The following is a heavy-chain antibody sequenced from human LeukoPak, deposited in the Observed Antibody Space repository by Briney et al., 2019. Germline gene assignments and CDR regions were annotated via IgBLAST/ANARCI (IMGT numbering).Heavy chain of an antibody. Sequence: PGGSLRLSCEASGFTFSSYGMQWVRQAPGKGLEWAAFIGYDGNKIYYADSVKGRFTISRDNSKNTLYLQMNSLKSEDTAVYYCAKDHKREGNRYFDYWGQGTLVTVSS. CDR1: GFTFSSYG. J-gene: IGHJ4*02. CDR2: IGYDGNKI. CDR3: AKDHKREGNRYFDY. V-gene: IGHV3-30*02.